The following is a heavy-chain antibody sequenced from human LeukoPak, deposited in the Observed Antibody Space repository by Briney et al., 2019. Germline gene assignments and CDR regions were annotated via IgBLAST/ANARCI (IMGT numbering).Heavy chain of an antibody. J-gene: IGHJ4*02. V-gene: IGHV3-30*18. Sequence: GGSLRLSCAASGFSFSSYIMNWVRQAPGKGLEWVAVISYDGSNKYYADSVKGRFTISRDNSKNTLYLQMNSLRAEDTAVYYCAKDRGGGIFDYWGQGTLVTVSS. CDR3: AKDRGGGIFDY. CDR2: ISYDGSNK. CDR1: GFSFSSYI. D-gene: IGHD2-15*01.